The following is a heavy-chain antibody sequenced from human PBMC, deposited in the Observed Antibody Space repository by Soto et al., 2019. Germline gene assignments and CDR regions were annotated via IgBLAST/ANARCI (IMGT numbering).Heavy chain of an antibody. J-gene: IGHJ4*02. CDR2: SSNSGTFT. CDR3: ARSGDNYNLLDY. V-gene: IGHV3-11*06. D-gene: IGHD1-1*01. CDR1: GFTFSDYY. Sequence: GGSLRLSCEASGFTFSDYYMSWIRQAPGKGLEWIAYSSNSGTFTKYADSVKGRFSISRDNAKNSLYLQINNLSGEDTATYFCARSGDNYNLLDYWGQGTPVTVSS.